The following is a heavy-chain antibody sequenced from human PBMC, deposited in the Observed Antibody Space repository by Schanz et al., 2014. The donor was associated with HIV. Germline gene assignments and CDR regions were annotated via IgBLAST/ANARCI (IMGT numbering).Heavy chain of an antibody. D-gene: IGHD2-2*01. V-gene: IGHV3-30*18. CDR2: IWYDGSKI. CDR3: AKVGRIYSTTWIDY. Sequence: QVQLVESGGGVVQPGRSLRLSCAASGFTFSSYGMHWVRQAPGKGLEWVPLIWYDGSKIYYADSVEGRFTISRDNSKNTLYLQMNSLRSEDTAVYYCAKVGRIYSTTWIDYWGQGTLVTVSS. CDR1: GFTFSSYG. J-gene: IGHJ4*02.